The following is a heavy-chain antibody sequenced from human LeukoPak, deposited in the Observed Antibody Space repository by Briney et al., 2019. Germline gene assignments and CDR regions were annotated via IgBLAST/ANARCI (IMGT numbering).Heavy chain of an antibody. V-gene: IGHV4-38-2*02. CDR1: GYSISNGYY. CDR2: ISHRGST. J-gene: IGHJ4*02. CDR3: ARGAEYYAIWRGYAGYSDY. Sequence: PSETLSLTCTVPGYSISNGYYWGWIRQPPGKGLEWVGSISHRGSTYYNPSLRSRITISLDRSKQKFSLKLTSVTAAATAVYFWARGAEYYAIWRGYAGYSDYWGQGISVTVSS. D-gene: IGHD3-3*01.